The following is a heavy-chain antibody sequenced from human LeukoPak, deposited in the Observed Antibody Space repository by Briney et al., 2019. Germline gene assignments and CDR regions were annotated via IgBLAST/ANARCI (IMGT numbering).Heavy chain of an antibody. D-gene: IGHD3-16*01. V-gene: IGHV4-59*01. Sequence: SETLSLTFTVSGGSIGSYYWSWIRQPPGKGLEWIAYIYYTGTTNYNPSLKSRVTISVDTSKNQFSLKLTSVTAADTAVYYCAREGLGGAFDIWGQGTMVTVSS. CDR1: GGSIGSYY. J-gene: IGHJ3*02. CDR2: IYYTGTT. CDR3: AREGLGGAFDI.